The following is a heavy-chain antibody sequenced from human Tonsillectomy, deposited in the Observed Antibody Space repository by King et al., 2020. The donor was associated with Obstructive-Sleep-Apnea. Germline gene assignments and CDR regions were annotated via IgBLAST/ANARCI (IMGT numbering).Heavy chain of an antibody. CDR1: GFTFSSYS. D-gene: IGHD3-10*01. CDR2: ISSSSSYI. V-gene: IGHV3-21*01. CDR3: AGDISGLGTTRWFDT. J-gene: IGHJ5*02. Sequence: VQLVESGGGLVKPGGSLRLSCAASGFTFSSYSMNWVRQAPGKGLEWVSSISSSSSYIYFAASVKGLFTISRDNAKNSLYLQMNSLRAEDTAVYYCAGDISGLGTTRWFDTGGQGTLGTVSS.